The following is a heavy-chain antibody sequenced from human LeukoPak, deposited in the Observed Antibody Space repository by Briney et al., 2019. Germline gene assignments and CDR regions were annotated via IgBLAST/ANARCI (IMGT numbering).Heavy chain of an antibody. Sequence: SETLSLTCAVYGGSFSGYYWSWIRQPPGKGLEWIGEINHSGSTNYNPSLKSRVTISVDTSKNQFSLKLSSVTAADTAVYYCAGNYDSSGYYYSWGQGTLVTVSS. V-gene: IGHV4-34*01. CDR3: AGNYDSSGYYYS. CDR1: GGSFSGYY. J-gene: IGHJ5*02. D-gene: IGHD3-22*01. CDR2: INHSGST.